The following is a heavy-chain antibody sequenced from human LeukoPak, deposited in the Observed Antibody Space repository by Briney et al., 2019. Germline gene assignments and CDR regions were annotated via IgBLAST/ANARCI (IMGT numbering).Heavy chain of an antibody. CDR2: VSGSGDST. J-gene: IGHJ4*02. D-gene: IGHD3-22*01. Sequence: GGSLRLSXAASGFTFSSYAMSWVRQAPGKGLEWVSAVSGSGDSTYYADSVKGRFTISRDNSKNTLYLQMNSLRAEDTAVYYCAQADTITMIVVVVGALYWGQGTLVTVSS. CDR3: AQADTITMIVVVVGALY. V-gene: IGHV3-23*01. CDR1: GFTFSSYA.